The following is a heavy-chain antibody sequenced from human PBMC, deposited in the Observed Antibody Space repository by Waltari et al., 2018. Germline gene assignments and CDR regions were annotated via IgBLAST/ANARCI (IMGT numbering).Heavy chain of an antibody. CDR3: AKRRAAECAFDI. D-gene: IGHD6-25*01. J-gene: IGHJ3*02. V-gene: IGHV3-30*02. Sequence: QVQLVESGGGVVQPGGSLRLSCAASGFTFSSYGMHWVRQAPGKGLEWVAFIRYDGSNKYYADSVKGRFTISRDNSKNPLYLQMNSLRAEDTAVYYCAKRRAAECAFDIWGQGTMVTVSS. CDR1: GFTFSSYG. CDR2: IRYDGSNK.